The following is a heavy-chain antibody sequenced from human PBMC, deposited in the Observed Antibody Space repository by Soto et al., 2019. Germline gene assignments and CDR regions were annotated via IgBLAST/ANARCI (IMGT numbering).Heavy chain of an antibody. CDR3: ARTSAAGKYYSGMDV. CDR1: GYSFTSYC. J-gene: IGHJ6*02. V-gene: IGHV5-51*01. CDR2: IYPGDSDT. D-gene: IGHD6-13*01. Sequence: GESLKISCKGAGYSFTSYCIVLVRQMPGKGLEWMGIIYPGDSDTRYSPSFQGQVTISADKSLHTAYLQCTRLKASDTAMYYCARTSAAGKYYSGMDVWGQGITVTSP.